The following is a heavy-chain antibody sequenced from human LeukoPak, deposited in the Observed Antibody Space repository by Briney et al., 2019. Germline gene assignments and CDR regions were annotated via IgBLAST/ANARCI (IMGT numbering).Heavy chain of an antibody. V-gene: IGHV3-73*01. J-gene: IGHJ4*02. CDR1: GFSFSGSA. D-gene: IGHD7-27*01. CDR2: IRSKVSSYAT. CDR3: TTGDRGY. Sequence: PGGSLKLSCATSGFSFSGSAMHWVRQASGKGLEWVGRIRSKVSSYATAYAAPAKGRFTISREDSKNTAYLQMNSLKTEDTAVYYCTTGDRGYWGQGILVTVSS.